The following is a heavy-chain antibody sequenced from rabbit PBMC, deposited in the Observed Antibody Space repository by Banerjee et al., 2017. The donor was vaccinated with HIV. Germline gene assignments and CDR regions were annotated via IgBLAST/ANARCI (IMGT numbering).Heavy chain of an antibody. CDR2: IHTGNGNT. Sequence: QEQLVESGGGLVQPEGSLTLTCTASGFSFSTSYYMCWVRQAPGKGLEWIGCIHTGNGNTWYASWAKGRFTITRSTSLNTVTLQLNSLTAADTATYFCARDDNGVGGVHFALWGPGTLVTVS. CDR1: GFSFSTSYY. V-gene: IGHV1S43*01. CDR3: ARDDNGVGGVHFAL. D-gene: IGHD2-1*01. J-gene: IGHJ4*01.